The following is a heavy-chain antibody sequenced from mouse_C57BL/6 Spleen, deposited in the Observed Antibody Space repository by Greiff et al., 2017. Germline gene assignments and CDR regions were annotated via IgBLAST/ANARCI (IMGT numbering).Heavy chain of an antibody. J-gene: IGHJ1*03. V-gene: IGHV8-8*01. Sequence: QVTLKESGPGILQPSQTLSLTCSFSGFSLSTFGMGVGWIRQPSGKGLEWLAHIWWDDDKYYNPALKSRLTLSKDTSKNQVFLKIANVDTADTATYYCARLHYYGSSYWYFDVWGTGTTVTVSS. D-gene: IGHD1-1*01. CDR2: IWWDDDK. CDR1: GFSLSTFGMG. CDR3: ARLHYYGSSYWYFDV.